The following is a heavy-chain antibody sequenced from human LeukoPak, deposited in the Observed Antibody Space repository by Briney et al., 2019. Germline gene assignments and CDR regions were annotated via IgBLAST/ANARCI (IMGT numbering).Heavy chain of an antibody. Sequence: ASVKVSCKASGYTFTGYYLHWVRQAPGQGLEWMGWINPNSGGTNYAQKFQGRVTMTRDTSINTAYMELSRLRSDDTAVYYCAKCVREADLEWLLYYFDYWGQGTLVTVSS. CDR2: INPNSGGT. V-gene: IGHV1-2*02. CDR3: AKCVREADLEWLLYYFDY. CDR1: GYTFTGYY. J-gene: IGHJ4*02. D-gene: IGHD3-3*01.